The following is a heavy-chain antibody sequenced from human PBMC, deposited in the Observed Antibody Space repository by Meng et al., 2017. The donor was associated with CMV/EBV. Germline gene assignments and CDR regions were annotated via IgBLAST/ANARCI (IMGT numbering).Heavy chain of an antibody. CDR1: GYTFTSYA. CDR3: ARGLLSIGGLFDY. D-gene: IGHD3-10*01. J-gene: IGHJ4*02. V-gene: IGHV1-18*01. Sequence: ASVKVSCKASGYTFTSYAINWVRRAPGLGLEWVGWINSYNGDTHYAQKLQDRVTVTTDTSTDTIYMELRSLRADDTAVYYCARGLLSIGGLFDYWGQGTLVTVSS. CDR2: INSYNGDT.